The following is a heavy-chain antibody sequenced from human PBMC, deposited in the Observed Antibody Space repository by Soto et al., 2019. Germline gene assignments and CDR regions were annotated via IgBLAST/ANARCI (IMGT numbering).Heavy chain of an antibody. CDR3: ARVPGP. D-gene: IGHD7-27*01. CDR2: IYHSGST. V-gene: IGHV4-30-2*01. Sequence: TLSLTWAVSGGSLSNGGYSWSWIRQPPGKGLEWIGYIYHSGSTYYNPSLKSRVTISVDRSKNQFSLKLSSVTAADTAVYYCARVPGPWGQGTLXTVSS. CDR1: GGSLSNGGYS. J-gene: IGHJ5*02.